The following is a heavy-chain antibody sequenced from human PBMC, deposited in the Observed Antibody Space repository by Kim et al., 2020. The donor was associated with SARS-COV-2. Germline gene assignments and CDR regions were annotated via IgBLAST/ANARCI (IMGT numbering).Heavy chain of an antibody. D-gene: IGHD3-22*01. V-gene: IGHV1-2*02. CDR3: ASTVYDSSGYLDS. CDR1: GYTFTGYY. CDR2: INPNSGGT. Sequence: ASVKVSXKASGYTFTGYYMHWVRQAPGQGLEWMGWINPNSGGTNYAQKFQGRVTMTRDTSISTAYMELSRLRSDDTAVYYCASTVYDSSGYLDSWGQGTLVTVSS. J-gene: IGHJ4*02.